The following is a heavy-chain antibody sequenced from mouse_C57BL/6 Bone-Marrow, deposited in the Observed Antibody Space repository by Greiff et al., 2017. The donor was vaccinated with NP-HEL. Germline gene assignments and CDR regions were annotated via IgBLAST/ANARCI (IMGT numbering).Heavy chain of an antibody. Sequence: VQLQQSGPVLVKPGASVKMSCKASGYTFTDYYMNWVKQSHGKSLEWIGVINPYNGGTSYNQKFKGKATLTVDKSSSTAYMELNSLTSEDSAVYYCARWGYYYGSSFYYYAMDYWGQGTSVTVSS. CDR1: GYTFTDYY. V-gene: IGHV1-19*01. CDR3: ARWGYYYGSSFYYYAMDY. CDR2: INPYNGGT. D-gene: IGHD1-1*01. J-gene: IGHJ4*01.